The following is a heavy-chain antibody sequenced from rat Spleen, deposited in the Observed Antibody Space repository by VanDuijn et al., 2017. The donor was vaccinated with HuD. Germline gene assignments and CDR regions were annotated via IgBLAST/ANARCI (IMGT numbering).Heavy chain of an antibody. CDR3: TRGSLFDY. CDR2: ISDDGSST. CDR1: GFTFSDYY. J-gene: IGHJ2*01. Sequence: EVQLVESDGGLVQPGRSLKLSCAASGFTFSDYYMAWVRQAPTKGLEWVATISDDGSSTYYRDSVKGRFTISRDNAKSTLYLQMNSLRSEDTATYYCTRGSLFDYWGQGVMVTVSS. V-gene: IGHV5-7*01.